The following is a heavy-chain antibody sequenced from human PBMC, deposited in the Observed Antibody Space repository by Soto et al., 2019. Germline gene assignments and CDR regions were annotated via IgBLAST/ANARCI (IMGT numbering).Heavy chain of an antibody. CDR2: IRNKPYGGTA. V-gene: IGHV3-49*03. D-gene: IGHD5-12*01. CDR1: GFTFGDYT. J-gene: IGHJ4*02. Sequence: EVQVVESGGGLALPGRSLRLSCLASGFTFGDYTMSWFRQAPGKGLEWVGLIRNKPYGGTAEYAASVKGRLTISGDDSKTIVYLEMDSLQTEDTAIYYCTRAPRGRGSGYEFDYWGQGTLVTVSS. CDR3: TRAPRGRGSGYEFDY.